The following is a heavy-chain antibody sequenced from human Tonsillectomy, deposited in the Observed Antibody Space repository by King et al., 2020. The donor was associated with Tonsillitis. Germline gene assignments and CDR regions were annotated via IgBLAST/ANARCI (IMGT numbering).Heavy chain of an antibody. D-gene: IGHD3-22*01. Sequence: EVQLVESGGGLVQPGVSLRLSCAASGFTVSSNYMSWVRQAPGKGLEWVSVIYSGGSTYYADSVKGRFTISRHNSKNTVYLQMNSLRDEDTAVYYCARDGDDSSGYYYYAMDVWGQGTTVTVSS. CDR2: IYSGGST. V-gene: IGHV3-53*04. CDR3: ARDGDDSSGYYYYAMDV. CDR1: GFTVSSNY. J-gene: IGHJ6*02.